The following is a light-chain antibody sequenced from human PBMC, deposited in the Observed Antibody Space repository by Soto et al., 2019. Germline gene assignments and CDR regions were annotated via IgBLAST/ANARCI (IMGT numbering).Light chain of an antibody. Sequence: EIVLTQSPGTLSLSPGERATLSCRASQSVSSSFLAWYQQRPGQAPRILIFGASYRATGIPDRFSGSGSGTDLTLTISTLEPEHFAVYYCQHYGNSPPAYTFGPGTNVD. J-gene: IGKJ3*01. CDR1: QSVSSSF. V-gene: IGKV3-20*01. CDR2: GAS. CDR3: QHYGNSPPAYT.